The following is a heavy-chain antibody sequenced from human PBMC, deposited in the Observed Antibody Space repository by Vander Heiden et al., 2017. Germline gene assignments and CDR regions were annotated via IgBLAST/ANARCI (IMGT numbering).Heavy chain of an antibody. CDR2: SNWNSGNI. CDR1: GFTFDDYA. J-gene: IGHJ4*02. D-gene: IGHD4-17*01. V-gene: IGHV3-9*01. CDR3: AKDIAYGGNSVDY. Sequence: EVQLVESGGGLVQPGRSLRLSCAASGFTFDDYAMHWVRQAPGKGLEWVSGSNWNSGNIGYADSVKGRFTISRDNAKNSLYLQMNSLRAEDTAFYYCAKDIAYGGNSVDYWGQGTLVTVSS.